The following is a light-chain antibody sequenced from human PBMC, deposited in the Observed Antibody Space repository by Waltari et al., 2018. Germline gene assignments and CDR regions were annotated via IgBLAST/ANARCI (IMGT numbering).Light chain of an antibody. CDR2: GAS. CDR1: QSLSSTY. J-gene: IGKJ2*01. V-gene: IGKV3-20*01. Sequence: EIVLTQSPCTLSLSPGERATLSCRASQSLSSTYLAWYQLKPGQAPRLLIYGASSRAAGIPERFSGSGSGTDFTLTISRLEPEDFAVYYCQQYNKSPYTFGQGTKLRIK. CDR3: QQYNKSPYT.